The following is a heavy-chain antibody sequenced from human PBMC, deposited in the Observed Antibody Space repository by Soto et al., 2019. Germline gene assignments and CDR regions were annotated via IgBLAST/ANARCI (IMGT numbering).Heavy chain of an antibody. CDR3: ARGPRGWYGFDY. Sequence: EVQLEESGGGLVPPGGYLRLSCVDSGFTFSNNWRHWVRQTTGKGLEWVSRLNSDGSTANYADSVKGRFTISRHNAKNTQYLQMNSLSVEDTAVYYCARGPRGWYGFDYWGQGTLVTVSS. V-gene: IGHV3-74*01. J-gene: IGHJ4*02. CDR2: LNSDGSTA. CDR1: GFTFSNNW. D-gene: IGHD6-19*01.